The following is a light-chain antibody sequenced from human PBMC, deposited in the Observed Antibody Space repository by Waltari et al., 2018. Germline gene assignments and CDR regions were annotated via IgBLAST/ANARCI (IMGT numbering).Light chain of an antibody. CDR3: SSYTGSSTQV. J-gene: IGLJ2*01. CDR1: SSDVGGYNY. CDR2: DVS. Sequence: QSALTQPASVSGSPGQSITISCTGTSSDVGGYNYVSWYQQHPGKAPKLMIYDVSNRPSVVSNRFSGSKSGNTASLTISVLQAEDEADYYCSSYTGSSTQVFGGGTKLTVL. V-gene: IGLV2-14*03.